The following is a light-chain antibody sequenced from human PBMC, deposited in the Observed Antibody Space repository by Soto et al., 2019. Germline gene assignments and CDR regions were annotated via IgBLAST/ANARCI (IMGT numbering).Light chain of an antibody. CDR2: AAS. CDR1: QGISNY. J-gene: IGKJ1*01. Sequence: LTQSPSSLSTSVGDRVTITCRASQGISNYLAWYQQKPGKVPKLLIYAASTLQSGVPSRFSGSGSGTEFTLTISSLQPDDFATYYCQQYNSYTWTFGQGTKVDIK. CDR3: QQYNSYTWT. V-gene: IGKV1-27*01.